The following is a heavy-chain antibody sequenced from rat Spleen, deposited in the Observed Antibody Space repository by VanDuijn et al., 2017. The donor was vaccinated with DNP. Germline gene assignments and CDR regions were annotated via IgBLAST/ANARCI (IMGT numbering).Heavy chain of an antibody. Sequence: EVQVVESGGGLVQPGRSLKLSCAASGFIFSDYYMAWVRQAPTKGLEWVAYTRFDGGSINYGDSVKGRFTISRDNAKSTLFLQMNSLRSEDMGTYYCAIYYYSGDNWFSYWGQGTLVTVSS. CDR2: TRFDGGSI. V-gene: IGHV5-22*01. CDR1: GFIFSDYY. J-gene: IGHJ3*01. CDR3: AIYYYSGDNWFSY. D-gene: IGHD1-1*01.